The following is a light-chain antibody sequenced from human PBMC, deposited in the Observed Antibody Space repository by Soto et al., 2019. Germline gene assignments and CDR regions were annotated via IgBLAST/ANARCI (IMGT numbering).Light chain of an antibody. V-gene: IGKV3-20*01. CDR1: QSVSSSY. Sequence: EIVLTQSPGTLSLSPGERATLSCRASQSVSSSYLAWYQQKPGQAPRLLIYGASSRATGIPDRFRGSGSGTDFTLTISRLEPEDFVVYYCQQYDSSPLTFGGGTKVEIK. CDR2: GAS. J-gene: IGKJ4*01. CDR3: QQYDSSPLT.